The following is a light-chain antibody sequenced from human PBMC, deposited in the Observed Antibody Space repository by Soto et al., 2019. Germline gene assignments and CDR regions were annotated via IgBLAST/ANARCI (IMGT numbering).Light chain of an antibody. CDR1: ASTIGRNY. CDR3: AEWDDNLSGLYV. J-gene: IGLJ1*01. Sequence: QSVLTQSPSASGTPGQRVTISCSGSASTIGRNYVYWYQQLPGTAPKLLIYRNSQRPSGVPDRFSGSKSGTSASLAISGLRFEYEADYYCAEWDDNLSGLYVFGAGTKVTVL. CDR2: RNS. V-gene: IGLV1-47*01.